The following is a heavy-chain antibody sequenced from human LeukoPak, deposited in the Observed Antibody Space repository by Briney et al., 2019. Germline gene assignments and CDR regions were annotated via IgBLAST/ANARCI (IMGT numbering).Heavy chain of an antibody. V-gene: IGHV3-7*01. Sequence: GGSLRLSCAASGYTFSSYWMSWVRQAPGKGLEWVANIKQDGSEKYYVDSVKGRFTISRDNAKNSLYLQMNSLRVEDTAVYYCARDLYHENYYYHYMDVWGKGTTVTVSS. J-gene: IGHJ6*03. CDR3: ARDLYHENYYYHYMDV. CDR1: GYTFSSYW. D-gene: IGHD2-2*01. CDR2: IKQDGSEK.